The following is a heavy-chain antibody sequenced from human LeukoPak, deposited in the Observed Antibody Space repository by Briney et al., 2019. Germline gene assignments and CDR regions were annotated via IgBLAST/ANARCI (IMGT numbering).Heavy chain of an antibody. Sequence: PSQTLSLTCTVSGGSISSGVYYWSWIPQPPGKALEWIGYIYYSGSTYYNPSLKGRVTISVDTSKNQFSLKLSSVTAADTAVYYCARAIQLWRWFDYWGQGTLVTVSS. CDR3: ARAIQLWRWFDY. D-gene: IGHD5-18*01. V-gene: IGHV4-30-4*08. CDR1: GGSISSGVYY. J-gene: IGHJ4*02. CDR2: IYYSGST.